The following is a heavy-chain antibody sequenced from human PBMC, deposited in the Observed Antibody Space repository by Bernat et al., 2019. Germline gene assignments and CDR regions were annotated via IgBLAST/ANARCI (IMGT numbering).Heavy chain of an antibody. CDR3: ARDPIRRREDYYYGMDV. Sequence: QVQLVESGGGVVQPGRSLRLSCAASGFTFSSYGMHWVRQAPGKGLEWVAVIWYDGSNKDYAHSVKGRFTISRDNSKNTLYLQMNSLRAEDTAVYYCARDPIRRREDYYYGMDVWGQGTTVTVSS. CDR2: IWYDGSNK. V-gene: IGHV3-33*01. D-gene: IGHD2-21*01. CDR1: GFTFSSYG. J-gene: IGHJ6*02.